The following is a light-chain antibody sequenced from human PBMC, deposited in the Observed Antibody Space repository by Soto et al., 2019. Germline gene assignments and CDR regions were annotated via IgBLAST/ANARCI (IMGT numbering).Light chain of an antibody. V-gene: IGKV3-20*01. Sequence: EIVLTQSPGTLSLSPGERATLSCRASQSVRSSYLAWYQQKPGQAPRRLSYGASSRATGIPDRSSASGSGTDFTLTISRLEPEDFAVYYCQQYGSSPLTFGGGTKVESK. CDR3: QQYGSSPLT. J-gene: IGKJ4*01. CDR2: GAS. CDR1: QSVRSSY.